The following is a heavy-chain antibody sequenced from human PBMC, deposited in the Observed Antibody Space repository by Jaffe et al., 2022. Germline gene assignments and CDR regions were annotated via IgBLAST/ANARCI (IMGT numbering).Heavy chain of an antibody. D-gene: IGHD2-15*01. J-gene: IGHJ4*02. V-gene: IGHV3-48*02. CDR2: ISNTGDTI. CDR3: ARDRGHCDGGSCWRYFES. CDR1: GFTFSIYS. Sequence: EVHLVESGGGLVQPGGSLRLSCAASGFTFSIYSVSWVRQAPGKGLEWVSYISNTGDTIYYADSVKGRLTISRDNAKSSVYLQLNSLRDEDTAVYYCARDRGHCDGGSCWRYFESWGQGTVVTVSS.